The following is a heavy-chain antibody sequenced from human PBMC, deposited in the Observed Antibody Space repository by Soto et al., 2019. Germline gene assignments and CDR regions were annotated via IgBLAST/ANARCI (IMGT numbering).Heavy chain of an antibody. Sequence: GSLKISCKASGYSFSTYWIGWVRQMPGKGLEWMGIIYPGESDTRYSPSFPGQVTISADKSISTAYLQWSSLKASDTAMYYCAGGGVRGVITRTRDYYGMDVWGQGTTVTVSS. CDR3: AGGGVRGVITRTRDYYGMDV. CDR1: GYSFSTYW. J-gene: IGHJ6*02. CDR2: IYPGESDT. D-gene: IGHD3-10*01. V-gene: IGHV5-51*01.